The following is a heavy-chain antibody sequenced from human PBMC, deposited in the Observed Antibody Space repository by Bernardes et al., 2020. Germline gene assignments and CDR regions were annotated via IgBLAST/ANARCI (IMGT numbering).Heavy chain of an antibody. CDR3: ARHRFLEWLPPYHNWFDP. J-gene: IGHJ5*02. CDR1: GCSISRSSYY. D-gene: IGHD3-3*01. V-gene: IGHV4-39*01. Sequence: SAPLFPTRPVPGCSISRSSYYWGWLRQPPGNGLEWIGSIYYSGSTYYNPSLKSRVTISVDTSKNQFSLKLSSVTAADTAVYYCARHRFLEWLPPYHNWFDPWGQGTLGTVSS. CDR2: IYYSGST.